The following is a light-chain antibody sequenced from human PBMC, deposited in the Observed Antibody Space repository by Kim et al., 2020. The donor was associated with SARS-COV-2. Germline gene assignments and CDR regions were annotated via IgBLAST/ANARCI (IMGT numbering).Light chain of an antibody. Sequence: ATINCKSSQSVLYSSNNKNYLAWYQQKPGQPPKLLIYWASTREFGVPDRFSGSGSGTDFTLTISSLQAEDVAVYYCQQYYSTPQTFGQGTKVDIK. CDR2: WAS. CDR1: QSVLYSSNNKNY. V-gene: IGKV4-1*01. CDR3: QQYYSTPQT. J-gene: IGKJ1*01.